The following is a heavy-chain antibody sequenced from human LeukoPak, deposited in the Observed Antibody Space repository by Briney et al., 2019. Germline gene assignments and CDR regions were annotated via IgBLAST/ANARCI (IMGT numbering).Heavy chain of an antibody. CDR2: INHSGST. J-gene: IGHJ4*02. Sequence: SETLSLTYAVYGGSFSGYYWSWIRQPPGKGLEWIGEINHSGSTNYNPSLKSRVTISVDTSKNQFSLKLSSVTAADTAVYYCARLTGYSSSWTYFDYWGQGTLVTVSS. CDR1: GGSFSGYY. D-gene: IGHD6-13*01. CDR3: ARLTGYSSSWTYFDY. V-gene: IGHV4-34*01.